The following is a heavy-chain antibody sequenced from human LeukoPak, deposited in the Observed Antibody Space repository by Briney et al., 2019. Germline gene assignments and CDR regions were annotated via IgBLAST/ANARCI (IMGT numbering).Heavy chain of an antibody. J-gene: IGHJ6*03. D-gene: IGHD6-6*01. CDR1: GFTVSSNY. CDR3: ARDRAAARLGYYYYYMDV. Sequence: GGSLRLSCAASGFTVSSNYMSWVRQAPGKGLEWVSVIYSGGSTYYADSVKGRFTISRDNSKNTLYLQMNSLRAEDTAVYYCARDRAAARLGYYYYYMDVWGKGTTVTVSS. V-gene: IGHV3-53*01. CDR2: IYSGGST.